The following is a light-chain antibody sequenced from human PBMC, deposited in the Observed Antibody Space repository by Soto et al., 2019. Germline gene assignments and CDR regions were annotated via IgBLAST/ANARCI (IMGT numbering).Light chain of an antibody. Sequence: DIQMTQSPSTLSASVGDRVIITCRASHSISKWLAWYQQKPGKAPKLLIYGASSLESGVPSRFSGSVSGTEFTLTISSLQPDDCATYYCQQYNSYDMWTFGLGTKVDIK. CDR1: HSISKW. J-gene: IGKJ1*01. CDR2: GAS. CDR3: QQYNSYDMWT. V-gene: IGKV1-5*01.